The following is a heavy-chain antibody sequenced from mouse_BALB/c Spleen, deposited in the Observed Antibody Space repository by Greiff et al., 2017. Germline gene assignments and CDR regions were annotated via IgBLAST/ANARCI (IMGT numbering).Heavy chain of an antibody. CDR2: IYWDDDK. Sequence: QVTLKVSGPGILQPSQTLSLTCSFSGFSLSTSGMGVSWIRQPSGKGLEWLAHIYWDDDKRYNPSLKSRLTISKDTSSNQVFLKITSVDTADTATYYCARTALYYDYDAFAYWGQGTLVTVSA. D-gene: IGHD2-4*01. CDR3: ARTALYYDYDAFAY. CDR1: GFSLSTSGMG. V-gene: IGHV8-12*01. J-gene: IGHJ3*01.